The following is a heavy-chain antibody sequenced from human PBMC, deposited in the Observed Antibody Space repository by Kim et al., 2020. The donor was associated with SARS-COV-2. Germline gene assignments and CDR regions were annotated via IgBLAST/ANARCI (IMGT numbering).Heavy chain of an antibody. V-gene: IGHV4-59*08. CDR3: ARLPVYHYYGMDV. Sequence: SETLSLTCTVSGGSISSYYWSWIRQPPGKGLECIGYIYYSGSTNYNPSLKSRVTISVDTSKNQFSLKLSSVTAADTAVYYCARLPVYHYYGMDVWGQGTTVTVSS. CDR2: IYYSGST. J-gene: IGHJ6*02. CDR1: GGSISSYY.